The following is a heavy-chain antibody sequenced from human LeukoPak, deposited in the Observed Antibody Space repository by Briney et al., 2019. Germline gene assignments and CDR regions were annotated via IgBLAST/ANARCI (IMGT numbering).Heavy chain of an antibody. CDR1: GGSFSGYY. J-gene: IGHJ6*04. Sequence: SETLSLTCAVYGGSFSGYYWSWICQPPGKGLEWIGEINHSGSTNYNPSLKSRVTISVDTSKNQFSLKLSSVTAADTAVYYCARLYYGYYCGMDVWGKGTTVTVSS. V-gene: IGHV4-34*01. CDR2: INHSGST. D-gene: IGHD3-3*01. CDR3: ARLYYGYYCGMDV.